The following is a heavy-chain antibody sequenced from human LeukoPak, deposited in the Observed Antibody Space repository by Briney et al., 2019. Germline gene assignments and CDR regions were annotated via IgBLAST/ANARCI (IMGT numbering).Heavy chain of an antibody. V-gene: IGHV1-18*01. D-gene: IGHD3-9*01. CDR2: ISAYNGNT. CDR1: GYTFTSYG. J-gene: IGHJ4*02. Sequence: PGASVKVSCKASGYTFTSYGISWVRQAPGQGLEWMGWISAYNGNTNYAQKLQGRVTMTTDTSTSTAYMELRGLRSDDTAVYYCARDQAATNTQVRFCLDWGQGTLVTVSS. CDR3: ARDQAATNTQVRFCLD.